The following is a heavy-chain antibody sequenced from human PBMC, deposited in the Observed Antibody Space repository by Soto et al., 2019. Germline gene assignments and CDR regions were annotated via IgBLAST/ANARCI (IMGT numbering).Heavy chain of an antibody. CDR2: INAGNGNT. J-gene: IGHJ5*02. CDR3: ARSTAVAGKSWFDP. D-gene: IGHD6-19*01. CDR1: GYTFTSYA. Sequence: ASVKVSCKASGYTFTSYAMHWVRQAPGQRLEWMGWINAGNGNTKYSQKLQGRVTMTTDTSTSTAYMELRSLRSDDTAVYYCARSTAVAGKSWFDPWGQGTLVTVSS. V-gene: IGHV1-3*01.